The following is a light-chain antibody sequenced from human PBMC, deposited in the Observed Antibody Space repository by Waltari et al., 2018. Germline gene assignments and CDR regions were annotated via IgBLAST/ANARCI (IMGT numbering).Light chain of an antibody. CDR1: QSIINSHNGQSY. V-gene: IGKV4-1*01. J-gene: IGKJ3*01. CDR3: QQYHTSPFT. CDR2: WAS. Sequence: DIVMAQSPDSLAGSLGERATINCKPSQSIINSHNGQSYLAWYQHKPGQPPKLLIHWASTRESGVPDRFSGSGSGTDFTLTISSLQAEDVAIYYCQQYHTSPFTFGPGTKVDI.